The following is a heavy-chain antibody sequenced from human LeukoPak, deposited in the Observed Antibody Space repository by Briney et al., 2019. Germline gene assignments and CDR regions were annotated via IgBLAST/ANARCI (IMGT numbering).Heavy chain of an antibody. D-gene: IGHD6-19*01. CDR3: ASESVALAGIDY. Sequence: SETLSLTCTVSGGSISSYYWNWIRQPPGKGLEWIGNIYYSGSTNYNPSLKSRVTISVDTSKNQFSLKLSSVTAADTAVYYCASESVALAGIDYWGQGTLVTVSS. V-gene: IGHV4-59*08. J-gene: IGHJ4*02. CDR2: IYYSGST. CDR1: GGSISSYY.